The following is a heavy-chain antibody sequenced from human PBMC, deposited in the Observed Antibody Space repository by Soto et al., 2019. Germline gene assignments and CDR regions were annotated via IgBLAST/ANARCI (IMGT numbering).Heavy chain of an antibody. Sequence: VASVKVSCKASGYTFTGYYMHWVRQAPGQGLEWMGWINPNSGGTNYAQKFQGRVTMTRDTSISTAYMELSRPRSDDTAVYYCARSPGGWFDPWGQGTLVTVSS. V-gene: IGHV1-2*02. CDR3: ARSPGGWFDP. CDR1: GYTFTGYY. J-gene: IGHJ5*02. CDR2: INPNSGGT.